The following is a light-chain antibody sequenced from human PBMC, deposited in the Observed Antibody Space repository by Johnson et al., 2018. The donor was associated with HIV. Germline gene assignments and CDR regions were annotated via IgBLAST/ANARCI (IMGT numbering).Light chain of an antibody. Sequence: QSVLTQPPSVSAAPGQKVTISCSGSSSNIGNNYVSWYQQLPGTAPKLLIYANNKRPSGIPDRFTGSKSGTSASRAISGLQTEDEAYYYCAAWDDSLNEYVFGTGTKVTFL. CDR3: AAWDDSLNEYV. J-gene: IGLJ1*01. CDR2: ANN. CDR1: SSNIGNNY. V-gene: IGLV1-51*01.